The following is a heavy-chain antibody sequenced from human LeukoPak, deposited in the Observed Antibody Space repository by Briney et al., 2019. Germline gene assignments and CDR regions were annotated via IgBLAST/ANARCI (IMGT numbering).Heavy chain of an antibody. CDR3: ASYIAARGFDY. V-gene: IGHV4-4*09. Sequence: SETLSLTCTVSGGSIGSYYWSWIRQPPGKGLEWIGYIYTSGSTNYNPSLKSRVTISVDTSKNQFSLKLSSVTAADTAVYYCASYIAARGFDYWGQGTLVTVSS. CDR1: GGSIGSYY. CDR2: IYTSGST. J-gene: IGHJ4*02. D-gene: IGHD6-6*01.